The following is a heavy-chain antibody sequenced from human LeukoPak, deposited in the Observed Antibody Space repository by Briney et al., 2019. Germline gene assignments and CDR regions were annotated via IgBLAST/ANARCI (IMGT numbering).Heavy chain of an antibody. Sequence: ASVKVSCKASGYTFTSYGISWVRQAPGQGLEWMGWISAYNGNTNYAQKLQGRVTMTTDTSTSTAYMELRSLRSDDTAVYYCARVGSDILTGYYRSNYYYGMDVWGQGTTVTVSS. J-gene: IGHJ6*02. CDR1: GYTFTSYG. CDR3: ARVGSDILTGYYRSNYYYGMDV. D-gene: IGHD3-9*01. CDR2: ISAYNGNT. V-gene: IGHV1-18*01.